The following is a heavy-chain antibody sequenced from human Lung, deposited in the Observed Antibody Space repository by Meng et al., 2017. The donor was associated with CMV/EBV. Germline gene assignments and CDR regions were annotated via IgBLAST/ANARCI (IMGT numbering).Heavy chain of an antibody. J-gene: IGHJ4*01. Sequence: ASXXVSXKASGYTFTGYYMHWVRQAPGQGLEWMGWINPNSGGTNYAQKFQGRVTMTRDTSISTTYMELSRLRSDDTAVYYCAREARAAGTDEYFDYWGKGTLVTVSS. CDR2: INPNSGGT. CDR3: AREARAAGTDEYFDY. V-gene: IGHV1-2*02. CDR1: GYTFTGYY. D-gene: IGHD6-13*01.